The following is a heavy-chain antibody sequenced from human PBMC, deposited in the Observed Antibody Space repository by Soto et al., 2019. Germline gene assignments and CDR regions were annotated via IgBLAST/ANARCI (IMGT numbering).Heavy chain of an antibody. CDR2: ISAYNGNT. J-gene: IGHJ5*02. CDR1: GYTFTSYG. V-gene: IGHV1-18*01. Sequence: ASVKVSCKASGYTFTSYGISWVRQAPGQGLEGMGWISAYNGNTNYAQKLQGRVTMTTDTSTSKAYMELRSLRSDDTAVYYCARDSSGSNWFDPWGQGTLVTVSS. CDR3: ARDSSGSNWFDP. D-gene: IGHD6-19*01.